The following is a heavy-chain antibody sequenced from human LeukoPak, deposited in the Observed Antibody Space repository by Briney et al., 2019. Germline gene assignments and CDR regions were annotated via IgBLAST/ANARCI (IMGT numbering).Heavy chain of an antibody. Sequence: ASVRASCKASGSTFTDYHVHWVRQAPGQGLEWMGWINPDSGGTKYQGRVTMTRDTSISTVYVELSSLTSDDTAVFYCARGPSPGYASGWNTYFDPWGQGTLVTVSS. J-gene: IGHJ5*02. CDR3: ARGPSPGYASGWNTYFDP. D-gene: IGHD6-19*01. CDR1: GSTFTDYH. V-gene: IGHV1-2*02. CDR2: INPDSGGT.